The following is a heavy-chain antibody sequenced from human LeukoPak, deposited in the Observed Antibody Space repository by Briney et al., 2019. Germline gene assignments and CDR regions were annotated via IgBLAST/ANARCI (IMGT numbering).Heavy chain of an antibody. CDR2: ISVYNGNT. CDR3: GRGVQGFGELLDC. V-gene: IGHV1-18*01. J-gene: IGHJ4*02. CDR1: GYTFTSYN. Sequence: ASVKVSCKASGYTFTSYNINWVRQAPGQGVEGMGWISVYNGNTNYAQKLQGRVTMTTDTSTSTAYMELRSLRSDDTAVDYRGRGVQGFGELLDCWGQGTLVTVSS. D-gene: IGHD3-10*01.